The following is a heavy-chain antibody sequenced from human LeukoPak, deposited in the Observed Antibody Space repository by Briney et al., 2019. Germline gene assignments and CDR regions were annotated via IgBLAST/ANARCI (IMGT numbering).Heavy chain of an antibody. J-gene: IGHJ4*02. Sequence: ASVKVSCKASGYTFTGYYMHWVRQAPGQGLEWMGWINPNSGGTNYAQKFQGGVTMTRDTSISTAYMELSRLRSDDTAVYYCVRVVGRYYFDYWGQGTLVTVSS. CDR1: GYTFTGYY. CDR3: VRVVGRYYFDY. CDR2: INPNSGGT. V-gene: IGHV1-2*02.